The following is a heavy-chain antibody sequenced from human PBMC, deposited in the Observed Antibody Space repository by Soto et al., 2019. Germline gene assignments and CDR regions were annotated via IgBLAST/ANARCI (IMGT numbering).Heavy chain of an antibody. CDR3: ARDHASRGYSYGFSDY. J-gene: IGHJ4*02. D-gene: IGHD5-18*01. Sequence: GGSLRLSGAAPGFTFDDYAMHWARQAPGKGLEWVSGISWNSGSIDYADAVKGRFTISRDNSKNTLYLQMNSLRAEDTAVYYCARDHASRGYSYGFSDYWGQGTLVTV. V-gene: IGHV3-9*01. CDR1: GFTFDDYA. CDR2: ISWNSGSI.